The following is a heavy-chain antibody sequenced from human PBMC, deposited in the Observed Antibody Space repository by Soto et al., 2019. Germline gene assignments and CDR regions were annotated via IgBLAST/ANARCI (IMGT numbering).Heavy chain of an antibody. CDR2: IIPILGIA. J-gene: IGHJ4*02. CDR1: GGTFSSYT. V-gene: IGHV1-69*02. CDR3: ARLGGDYNDY. D-gene: IGHD4-17*01. Sequence: QVQLVQSGAEVKKPGSSVKVSCKASGGTFSSYTISWVRQAPGQGLELMGRIIPILGIANYAQKFQGRVTITADKSTSTAYMELSSLRSEDTAVYYCARLGGDYNDYWGQGTLVTVSS.